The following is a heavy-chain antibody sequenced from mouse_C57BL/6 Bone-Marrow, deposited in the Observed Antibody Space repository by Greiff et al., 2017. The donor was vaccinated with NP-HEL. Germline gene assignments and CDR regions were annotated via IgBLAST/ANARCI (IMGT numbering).Heavy chain of an antibody. V-gene: IGHV10-3*01. CDR3: VRGGVVTTTGSYYFDY. CDR2: IRSKSSNYAT. J-gene: IGHJ2*01. D-gene: IGHD2-2*01. CDR1: GFTFNTYA. Sequence: EVNVVESGGGLVQPKGSLKLSCAASGFTFNTYAMHWVRQAPGKGLEWVARIRSKSSNYATYYADSVKDRFTISRDDSQSMLYLQMNNLKTEDTAMYYCVRGGVVTTTGSYYFDYWGQGTTLTVSP.